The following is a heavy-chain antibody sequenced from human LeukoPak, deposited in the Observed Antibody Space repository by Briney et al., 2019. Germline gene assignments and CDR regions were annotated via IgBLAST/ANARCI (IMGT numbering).Heavy chain of an antibody. V-gene: IGHV3-21*01. CDR2: ISSSSSYI. Sequence: GGCLRLSCAASGFTFSSYSMNWVRQAPGKGLEWVSSISSSSSYIYYADSVKGRFTISRDNAKNSLYLQMNSLRAEDTAVYYCARDDYYGSGSYWVAPYYYYGMDVWGQGTTVTVSS. CDR3: ARDDYYGSGSYWVAPYYYYGMDV. D-gene: IGHD3-10*01. CDR1: GFTFSSYS. J-gene: IGHJ6*02.